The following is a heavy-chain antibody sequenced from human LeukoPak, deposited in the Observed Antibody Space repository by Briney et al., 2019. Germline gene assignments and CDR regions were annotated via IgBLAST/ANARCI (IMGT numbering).Heavy chain of an antibody. J-gene: IGHJ1*01. CDR1: GFTLSSYW. D-gene: IGHD3-10*01. Sequence: GGSLRLSCAASGFTLSSYWMHWVRQVPGKGLVWVSRINPDGSTTTYADSVKGRFTISRDNAKDTLYLQMNSLRAEDTAVYYCARVRVGAYDFEYWGQGTLVTVSS. CDR3: ARVRVGAYDFEY. V-gene: IGHV3-74*01. CDR2: INPDGSTT.